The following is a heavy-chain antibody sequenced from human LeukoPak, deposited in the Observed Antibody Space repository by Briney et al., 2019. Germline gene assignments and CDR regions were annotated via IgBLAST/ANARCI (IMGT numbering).Heavy chain of an antibody. Sequence: GGSLRLSCAASGLTFSSYWMSWVRQAPGKGLEWVANIKQDGSEKYYVDSVKGRFTISRDNAKNSLYLQMNSLRAEDTAVYYCARGDYGDYAYWGQGTLVTVSS. D-gene: IGHD4-17*01. CDR1: GLTFSSYW. V-gene: IGHV3-7*03. J-gene: IGHJ4*02. CDR3: ARGDYGDYAY. CDR2: IKQDGSEK.